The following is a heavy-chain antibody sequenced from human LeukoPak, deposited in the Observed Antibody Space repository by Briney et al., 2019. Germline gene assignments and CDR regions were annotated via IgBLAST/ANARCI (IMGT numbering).Heavy chain of an antibody. CDR1: GFTFNNYA. CDR3: AKGDSTYYYDSSGYM. J-gene: IGHJ4*02. D-gene: IGHD3-22*01. Sequence: GGSLRLSCAVSGFTFNNYAMSWVRQAPGKGLEWVSVISGSGGSTDYADSVKGRFTISGDNSKNTLYLQMNSLRAEDTAVYYCAKGDSTYYYDSSGYMWGQGTLVTVSS. V-gene: IGHV3-23*01. CDR2: ISGSGGST.